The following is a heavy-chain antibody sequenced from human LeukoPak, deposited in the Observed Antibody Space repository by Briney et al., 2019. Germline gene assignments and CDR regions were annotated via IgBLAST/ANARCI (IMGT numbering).Heavy chain of an antibody. CDR2: IGEDGSEK. CDR3: ARLNYDFWSGVWEGYYMDV. CDR1: GFTFSSYW. D-gene: IGHD3-3*01. J-gene: IGHJ6*03. Sequence: GGSLGLSCAASGFTFSSYWMTWVRQAPGKGLEWVANIGEDGSEKYYVDSVKGRFTISRDNAKNSLYLQVNSLRAEDTAVYYRARLNYDFWSGVWEGYYMDVWGKGTTVTVSS. V-gene: IGHV3-7*01.